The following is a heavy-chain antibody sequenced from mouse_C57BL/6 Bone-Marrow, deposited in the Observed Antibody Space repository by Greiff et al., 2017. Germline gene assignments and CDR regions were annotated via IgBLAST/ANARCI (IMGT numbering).Heavy chain of an antibody. V-gene: IGHV14-3*01. CDR2: IDPANGNT. Sequence: EVQLQQSVAELVRPGASVKLSCTASGFNIKNTYMPWVKQRPEQGLEWIGRIDPANGNTKYAPKFQGKATITADTSSNTAYLQLSSLTSEDTAIYYCASMGGSSGYWGQGTTLTVSS. CDR3: ASMGGSSGY. CDR1: GFNIKNTY. D-gene: IGHD1-1*01. J-gene: IGHJ2*01.